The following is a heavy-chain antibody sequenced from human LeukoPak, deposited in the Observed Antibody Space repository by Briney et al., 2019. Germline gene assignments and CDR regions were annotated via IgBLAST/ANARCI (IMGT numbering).Heavy chain of an antibody. CDR1: GFTFSSYS. D-gene: IGHD3-10*02. CDR2: ISSSSSTI. V-gene: IGHV3-48*04. Sequence: GGSLRLSCAASGFTFSSYSMHWVRQAPGKGLEWVSYISSSSSTIYYADSVKGRFTISRDNAKNLLYLQMNSLRAEDTAVYYCARMLASYYYMDVWGKGTTVTVSS. J-gene: IGHJ6*03. CDR3: ARMLASYYYMDV.